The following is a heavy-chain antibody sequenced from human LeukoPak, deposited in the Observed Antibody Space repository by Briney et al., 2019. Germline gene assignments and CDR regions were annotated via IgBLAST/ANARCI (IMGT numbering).Heavy chain of an antibody. D-gene: IGHD1-26*01. J-gene: IGHJ4*02. CDR2: INWNGGST. CDR3: ARATRGWLGFDY. V-gene: IGHV3-20*04. CDR1: GFTFDDYG. Sequence: GGSPRLSCAASGFTFDDYGMSWVRQAPGKGLEWVSGINWNGGSTGYADSVKGRFTISRDNAKNSLYLQMNSLRAEDTALYYCARATRGWLGFDYWGQGTLVTVSS.